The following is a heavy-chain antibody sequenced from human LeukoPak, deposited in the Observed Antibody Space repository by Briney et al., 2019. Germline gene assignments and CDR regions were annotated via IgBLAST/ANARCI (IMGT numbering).Heavy chain of an antibody. CDR3: ASLPRGSGSYYNY. CDR2: ITPDSGDT. D-gene: IGHD3-10*01. CDR1: GYTFTAQY. J-gene: IGHJ4*02. V-gene: IGHV1-2*02. Sequence: GASVKVSCKASGYTFTAQYLHWVRQAPGQGLEWMGWITPDSGDTHYAQKFQGRVTMTSDTSTSTGFMELSRLRYDDTAVYYCASLPRGSGSYYNYWSQGILVTVSS.